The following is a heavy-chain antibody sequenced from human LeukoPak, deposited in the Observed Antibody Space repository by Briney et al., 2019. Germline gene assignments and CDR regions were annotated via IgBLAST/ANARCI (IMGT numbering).Heavy chain of an antibody. Sequence: ASVKVSCKVSGYTLTELSMHWVRQAPGKGLEWMGGFDPEDGETIYAQKFQGRVTMTEDTSTDTAYMELSSLRSEDTVVYYCATDLGRISGGNSDYWGQGTLVTVSS. J-gene: IGHJ4*02. CDR2: FDPEDGET. CDR3: ATDLGRISGGNSDY. CDR1: GYTLTELS. D-gene: IGHD3-16*01. V-gene: IGHV1-24*01.